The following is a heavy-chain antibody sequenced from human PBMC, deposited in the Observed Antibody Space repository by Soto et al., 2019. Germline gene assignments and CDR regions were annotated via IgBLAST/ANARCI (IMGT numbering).Heavy chain of an antibody. CDR1: GYTFTSYG. J-gene: IGHJ4*02. D-gene: IGHD1-1*01. Sequence: QVHLVQSGAELKKPGASVKVYCKASGYTFTSYGITWVRQAPGQGLEWMGWIRAHNGNTDYAQKRQGRVNVTRYTSTSTAYMELRSLRSDDTAVYYCEGWRYGDYRGQGSLVTVSS. CDR2: IRAHNGNT. CDR3: EGWRYGDY. V-gene: IGHV1-18*01.